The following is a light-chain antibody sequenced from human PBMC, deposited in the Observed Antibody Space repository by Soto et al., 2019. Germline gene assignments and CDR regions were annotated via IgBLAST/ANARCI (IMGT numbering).Light chain of an antibody. Sequence: QSVLTQPASVSGSPGQSITISCTGTSSDVGGYNYVSWYQQHPGKAPKPMIYEVSNRPSGVSSRFSGSKSGNTASLTISGLQADDEADYYCSSYTSSSTVFGTGTKVTVL. CDR3: SSYTSSSTV. CDR2: EVS. V-gene: IGLV2-14*01. CDR1: SSDVGGYNY. J-gene: IGLJ1*01.